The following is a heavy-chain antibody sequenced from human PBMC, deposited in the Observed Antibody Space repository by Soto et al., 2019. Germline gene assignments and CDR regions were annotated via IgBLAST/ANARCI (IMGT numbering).Heavy chain of an antibody. D-gene: IGHD1-26*01. CDR2: ISWNSGSI. V-gene: IGHV3-9*01. J-gene: IGHJ3*02. CDR3: AKDQYSGSSLSNADAFDI. Sequence: EVQLVESGGGLVQPGRSLRLSCAASGFTFDDYAMHWVRQAPGKGLEWVSGISWNSGSIGYADSVKGRFTISRDNAKNSLYLQMNSLRAEDTASYYRAKDQYSGSSLSNADAFDIWGQGTMVTVSS. CDR1: GFTFDDYA.